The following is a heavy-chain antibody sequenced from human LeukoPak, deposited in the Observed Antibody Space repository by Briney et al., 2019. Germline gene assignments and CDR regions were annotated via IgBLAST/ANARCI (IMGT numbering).Heavy chain of an antibody. J-gene: IGHJ4*02. CDR1: GGSISSGGYY. D-gene: IGHD2-15*01. CDR3: ARSGLTATGEFDF. CDR2: IHYSGTT. V-gene: IGHV4-31*03. Sequence: PSETLSLTCTVSGGSISSGGYYWTWIRQHPGKGLEWIGYIHYSGTTYYNPSLKSRLTISVDTSKNQFSLKLISVTAADTAVYYCARSGLTATGEFDFWGQGTLVTVSS.